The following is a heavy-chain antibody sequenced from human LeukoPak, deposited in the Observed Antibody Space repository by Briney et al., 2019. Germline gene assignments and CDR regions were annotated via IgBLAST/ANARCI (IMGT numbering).Heavy chain of an antibody. CDR1: GGTFSSYA. Sequence: SVKVSCKASGGTFSSYAISWVRQAPGQGLEWMGGIIPIFGTANYAQKFQGRVTIAADESTSTAYMELSSLRSEDTAVYYCASCPYYYGSVEVIFAYWGQGTLVTVSS. J-gene: IGHJ4*02. V-gene: IGHV1-69*13. CDR2: IIPIFGTA. CDR3: ASCPYYYGSVEVIFAY. D-gene: IGHD3-10*01.